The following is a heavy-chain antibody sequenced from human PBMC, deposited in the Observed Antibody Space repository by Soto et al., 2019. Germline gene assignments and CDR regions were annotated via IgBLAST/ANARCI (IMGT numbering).Heavy chain of an antibody. Sequence: ASGKVCSKASGYYFSSYPINWVRQAPGQRPEWVGWINVANGYTQYSRRVQDRVTITRDTSATTVYMFLSSLRSEDTAVYFCARRGLPSTIGGAAWAYLDHWGQGTLVTVSS. CDR3: ARRGLPSTIGGAAWAYLDH. D-gene: IGHD1-26*01. CDR1: GYYFSSYP. CDR2: INVANGYT. J-gene: IGHJ4*02. V-gene: IGHV1-3*01.